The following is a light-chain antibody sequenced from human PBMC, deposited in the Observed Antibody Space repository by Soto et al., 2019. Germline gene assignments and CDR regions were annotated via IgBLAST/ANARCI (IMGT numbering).Light chain of an antibody. J-gene: IGKJ1*01. CDR2: GAS. CDR3: QQYGGSPRIT. Sequence: EIVLTQSPCTVSLSPGERATLSCRASERLSSVYLAWYQQRPGQPPRLLIYGASNRATGIPDRFSGSGSGTDFTLIINRLEPEDVAIYYCQQYGGSPRITFGQGTKVDIK. CDR1: ERLSSVY. V-gene: IGKV3-20*01.